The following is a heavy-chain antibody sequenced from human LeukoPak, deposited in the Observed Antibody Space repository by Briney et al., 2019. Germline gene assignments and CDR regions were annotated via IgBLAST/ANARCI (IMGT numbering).Heavy chain of an antibody. CDR2: IYYSGNT. J-gene: IGHJ4*02. CDR1: GGSISRSSYY. V-gene: IGHV4-39*02. CDR3: AREGGPYRPLDY. Sequence: SETLSLTCTVSGGSISRSSYYWGWIRQPPGKGLEWIGSIYYSGNTYYNPSLRSRVTISVDTSKTQFSLKLSSVTAADTAVYYCAREGGPYRPLDYSGQGTLVTVSS.